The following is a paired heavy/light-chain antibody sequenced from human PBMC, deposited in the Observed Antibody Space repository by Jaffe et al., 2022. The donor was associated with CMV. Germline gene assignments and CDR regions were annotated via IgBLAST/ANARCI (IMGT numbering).Light chain of an antibody. CDR3: SSYAGSNNVV. CDR1: SSDVGGYNF. Sequence: QSALTQPPSASGSPGQSVTISCTGTSSDVGGYNFVSWYQQHPGKAPKLMIYEVNKRPSGVPDRFSGSRSGNTASLTVSGLQAEDEADYYCSSYAGSNNVVFGGGTRLTVL. J-gene: IGLJ2*01. V-gene: IGLV2-8*01. CDR2: EVN.
Heavy chain of an antibody. CDR3: ARRVYSYGPDAFDI. CDR2: IYYSGST. J-gene: IGHJ3*02. D-gene: IGHD5-18*01. V-gene: IGHV4-39*01. CDR1: GGSISSSGFY. Sequence: QVQLQESGPGLVKASETLSLTCTVSGGSISSSGFYWGWIRQPPGKGLEWIGNIYYSGSTYYNPSLKSRVTISVDTSKNQFSLKLSSVTAADTAVYYCARRVYSYGPDAFDIWGQGTMVTVSS.